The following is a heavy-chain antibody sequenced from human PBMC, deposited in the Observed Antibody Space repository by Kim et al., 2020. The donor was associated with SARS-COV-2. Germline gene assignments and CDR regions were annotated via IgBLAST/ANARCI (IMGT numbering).Heavy chain of an antibody. CDR1: GFSFSRYW. D-gene: IGHD5-18*01. J-gene: IGHJ4*02. CDR2: INTDGTET. Sequence: GGSLRLSCTASGFSFSRYWMSWVRRAPGKGLEWVANINTDGTETYYVDSLRGRFTISRDNAKNSIYLQMNSLRDDDTAVYFCARAGCSHGLDFWGQATLVTVSS. CDR3: ARAGCSHGLDF. V-gene: IGHV3-7*04.